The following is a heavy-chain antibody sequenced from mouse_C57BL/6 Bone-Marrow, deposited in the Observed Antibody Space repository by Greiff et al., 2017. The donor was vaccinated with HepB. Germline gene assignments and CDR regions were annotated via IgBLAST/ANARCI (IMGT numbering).Heavy chain of an antibody. D-gene: IGHD2-14*01. CDR2: INSDGGST. CDR3: ARGVLFYDAMDY. J-gene: IGHJ4*01. CDR1: EYEFPSHD. Sequence: EVKLVESGGGLVQPGESLKLSCESNEYEFPSHDMSWVRKTPEKRLELVAAINSDGGSTYYPDTMESRFIISRDNTKKTLYLQMSSLRSEDTALYYCARGVLFYDAMDYWGQGTSVTVSS. V-gene: IGHV5-2*01.